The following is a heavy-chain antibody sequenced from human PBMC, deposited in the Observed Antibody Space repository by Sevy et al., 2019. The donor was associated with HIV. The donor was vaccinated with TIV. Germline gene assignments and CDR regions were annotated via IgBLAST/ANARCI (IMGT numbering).Heavy chain of an antibody. D-gene: IGHD3-3*01. V-gene: IGHV1-69*13. J-gene: IGHJ3*02. CDR2: IVPKFGSA. CDR3: AGRGITIFGGLTFDI. CDR1: RDTFNTYA. Sequence: ASVKVSCKASRDTFNTYAIVWVRQAPGQGLEWMGGIVPKFGSANYAQKFEGKVTMTADESTTTAHMELSSLRSEDTAVYYCAGRGITIFGGLTFDIWGQGTTVTVSS.